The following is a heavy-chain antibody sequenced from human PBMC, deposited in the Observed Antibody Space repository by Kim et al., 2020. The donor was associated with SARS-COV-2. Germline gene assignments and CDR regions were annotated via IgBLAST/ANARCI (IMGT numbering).Heavy chain of an antibody. Sequence: GGSLRLSCAASGFTFNTYGMHWVRQAPGKGLEWVGVITYDGSNKYYADSVKVRFTISRDNANNTLYLQMNSLSIEDTAVYYFCTSFSGSYYGYDYWGQGTLVTVSS. CDR3: CTSFSGSYYGYDY. CDR1: GFTFNTYG. J-gene: IGHJ4*02. CDR2: ITYDGSNK. D-gene: IGHD1-26*01. V-gene: IGHV3-30*03.